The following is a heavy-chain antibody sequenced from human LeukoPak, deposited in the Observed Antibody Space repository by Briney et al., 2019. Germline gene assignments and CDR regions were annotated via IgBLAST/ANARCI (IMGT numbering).Heavy chain of an antibody. V-gene: IGHV4-39*07. CDR1: GGSISSSSYY. Sequence: SQTLSLTCTVSGGSISSSSYYWGWIRQPPGKGLEWIGSIYYSGSTYYNPSLKSRVTISVDTSKNQFSLKLSSVTAADTAVYYCARAGNNQSKYRNIGDWFDPWGQGTLVTVSS. CDR3: ARAGNNQSKYRNIGDWFDP. D-gene: IGHD2/OR15-2a*01. CDR2: IYYSGST. J-gene: IGHJ5*02.